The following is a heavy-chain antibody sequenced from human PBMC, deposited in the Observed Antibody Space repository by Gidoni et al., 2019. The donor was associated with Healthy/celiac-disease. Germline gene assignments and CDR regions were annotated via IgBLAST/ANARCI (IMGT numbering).Heavy chain of an antibody. D-gene: IGHD3-22*01. CDR3: ARVGVPYYYDSSGCLDY. V-gene: IGHV3-33*01. J-gene: IGHJ4*02. Sequence: QVQLVESGGGVVQPGRSLRLSCAASGFTFSSYGMHWVRQAPGKGLEWVAVIWYDGSNKYYADSVKGRFTISRDNSKNTLYLQMNSLRAEDTAVYYCARVGVPYYYDSSGCLDYWGQGTLVTVSS. CDR2: IWYDGSNK. CDR1: GFTFSSYG.